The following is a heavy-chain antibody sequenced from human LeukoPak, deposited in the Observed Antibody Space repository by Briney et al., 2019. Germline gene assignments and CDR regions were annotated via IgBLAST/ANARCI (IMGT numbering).Heavy chain of an antibody. CDR2: INHSGST. D-gene: IGHD3-10*01. J-gene: IGHJ5*02. CDR1: GGSFSGYY. V-gene: IGHV4-34*01. CDR3: ARTCMVRGVIFRGRWFDP. Sequence: ASETLSLTCAVYGGSFSGYYWSWIRQPPGKGLEWIGEINHSGSTNYNPSLKSRVTISVDTSKNQFSLKLSSVTAADTAVYYCARTCMVRGVIFRGRWFDPWGQGTLVTVSS.